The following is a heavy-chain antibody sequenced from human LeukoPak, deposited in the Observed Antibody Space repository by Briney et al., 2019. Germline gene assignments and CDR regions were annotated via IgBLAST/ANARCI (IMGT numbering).Heavy chain of an antibody. D-gene: IGHD3-10*01. Sequence: SQTLSLTCTVSGGSISSGNYYWSWIRQPPGKGLEWIGYIYYSGSTYYNPSLKSRVTISVDTSKNQFSLKLSSVTAADTAVYYCARAKGVRGVTVDPWGQGTLVTVSS. V-gene: IGHV4-30-4*01. CDR1: GGSISSGNYY. CDR3: ARAKGVRGVTVDP. CDR2: IYYSGST. J-gene: IGHJ5*02.